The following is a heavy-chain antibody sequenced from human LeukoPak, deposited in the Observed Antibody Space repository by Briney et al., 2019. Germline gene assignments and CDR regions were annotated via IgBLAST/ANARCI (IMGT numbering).Heavy chain of an antibody. D-gene: IGHD2-2*01. V-gene: IGHV3-33*08. CDR2: IWYDGSNK. CDR1: GFTFSSYG. CDR3: ATAPLYYCSSTSCSDAFDI. J-gene: IGHJ3*02. Sequence: GRSLRLSCAASGFTFSSYGMHWVRQAPGKGLEWVAVIWYDGSNKYYADSVKGRFTISRDNSKNTLYLQMNSLRAEDTAVYYCATAPLYYCSSTSCSDAFDIWGQGTMVTVSS.